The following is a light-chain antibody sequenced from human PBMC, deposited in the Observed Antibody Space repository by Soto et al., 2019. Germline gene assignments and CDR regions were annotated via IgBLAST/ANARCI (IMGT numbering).Light chain of an antibody. CDR3: QLYGSSPPYS. V-gene: IGKV3-20*01. CDR1: QSVSNNY. J-gene: IGKJ2*01. CDR2: GSS. Sequence: EVVLTQSPGTLSLSPGERASLSCRASQSVSNNYLAWYQQKPGQSPKLLIFGSSDRATGIPDRFSGSGSGTDFTISISRLEPEDFAVYYCQLYGSSPPYSFGQGTKLEIK.